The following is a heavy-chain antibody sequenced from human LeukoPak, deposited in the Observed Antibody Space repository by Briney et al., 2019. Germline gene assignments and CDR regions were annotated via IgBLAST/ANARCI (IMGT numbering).Heavy chain of an antibody. CDR3: AKANSYDSYYFDY. D-gene: IGHD3-16*01. V-gene: IGHV3-53*01. Sequence: PWGSLRLSCAASGFRVSNDYMTWVRQAPGKGLEWVSFIFAGGGAYYADSVRGRFTVSRDRSKNTVSLQMNNLRAEDTAVYYCAKANSYDSYYFDYWGQGALVIVSS. CDR2: IFAGGGA. J-gene: IGHJ4*02. CDR1: GFRVSNDY.